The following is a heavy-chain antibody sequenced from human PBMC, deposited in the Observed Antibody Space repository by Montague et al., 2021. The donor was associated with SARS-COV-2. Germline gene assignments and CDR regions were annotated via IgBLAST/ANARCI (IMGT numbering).Heavy chain of an antibody. V-gene: IGHV4-61*01. CDR2: IYDSGXT. D-gene: IGHD3-22*01. CDR3: VKGSGYP. Sequence: SETLSLTCTVTGDSVISDKYYWSWIRQPPGKGLEWIGFIYDSGXTSYNPSLHSRVTITIDTSKNQFSLNLMSVTPADTAVYYCVKGSGYPWGQGTLVTVSS. J-gene: IGHJ5*02. CDR1: GDSVISDKYY.